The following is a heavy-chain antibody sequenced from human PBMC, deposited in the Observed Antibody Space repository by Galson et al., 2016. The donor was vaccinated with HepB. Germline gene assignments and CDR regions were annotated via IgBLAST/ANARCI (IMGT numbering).Heavy chain of an antibody. CDR3: ARGGSRPIDY. J-gene: IGHJ4*02. Sequence: SLRLSCAASGFTLSSYWMSWVRQAPGKGLEWVANIKQDGSEQYYVDSVEGRFTISRDNAKKSLYLQMNSLRAEDTAVYYCARGGSRPIDYWGQGTLVTVSS. D-gene: IGHD1-26*01. CDR2: IKQDGSEQ. V-gene: IGHV3-7*02. CDR1: GFTLSSYW.